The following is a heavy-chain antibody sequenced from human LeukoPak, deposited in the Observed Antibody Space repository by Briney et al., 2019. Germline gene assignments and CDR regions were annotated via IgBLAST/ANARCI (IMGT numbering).Heavy chain of an antibody. V-gene: IGHV3-74*01. CDR3: ARDLGQYYDTSDNWFDP. D-gene: IGHD3-22*01. CDR1: GFTFSNYW. Sequence: GGSLRLSCAASGFTFSNYWMHWVRQAPGKGLVWVSRINSDGINTSYADSVKGRFTISRDNAKNALNLQMNSLRAEDTAVYYCARDLGQYYDTSDNWFDPWGQGTLVTVSS. CDR2: INSDGINT. J-gene: IGHJ5*02.